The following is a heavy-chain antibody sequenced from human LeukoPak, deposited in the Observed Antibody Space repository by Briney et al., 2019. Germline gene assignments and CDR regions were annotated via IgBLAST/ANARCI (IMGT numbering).Heavy chain of an antibody. V-gene: IGHV3-21*01. CDR3: ARDDGFDYDFWSGTFFWFDP. CDR2: ISSSSSYI. J-gene: IGHJ5*02. Sequence: GGSLRLSCAASGFTFSSYSMNWVRQAPGKGLEWVSSISSSSSYIYYADSVKGRFTISRDNAKNSLYLQMNSLRAEDTAVYYCARDDGFDYDFWSGTFFWFDPWGQGTLVTVSS. CDR1: GFTFSSYS. D-gene: IGHD3-3*01.